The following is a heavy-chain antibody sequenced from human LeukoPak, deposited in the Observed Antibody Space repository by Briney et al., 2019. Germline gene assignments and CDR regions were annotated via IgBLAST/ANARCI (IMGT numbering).Heavy chain of an antibody. CDR1: GSSISSSSYY. Sequence: SETLSLTCAVSGSSISSSSYYWGWIRQPPGKGLEWIGSIYYSGSTYYNPSLKSRVTISVDTSKNQFSLKLSSVTAADTAVYYCASTSSEPLYYFDYWGQGTLVTVSS. CDR3: ASTSSEPLYYFDY. V-gene: IGHV4-39*01. J-gene: IGHJ4*02. CDR2: IYYSGST. D-gene: IGHD6-19*01.